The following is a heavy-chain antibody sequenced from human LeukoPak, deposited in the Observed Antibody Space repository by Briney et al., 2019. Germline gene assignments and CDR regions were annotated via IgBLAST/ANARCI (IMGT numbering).Heavy chain of an antibody. V-gene: IGHV4-4*07. CDR2: IYTSGST. D-gene: IGHD3-10*01. CDR3: ACNDDGSGSVDY. CDR1: GGSISSYY. Sequence: SETLSLTCTVSGGSISSYYWSWIRQPAGKGLEWIGRIYTSGSTNYNPSLKSRVTISVDRSKNQFSLKLSSVTAADTAVYYCACNDDGSGSVDYWGQGTLVTVSS. J-gene: IGHJ4*02.